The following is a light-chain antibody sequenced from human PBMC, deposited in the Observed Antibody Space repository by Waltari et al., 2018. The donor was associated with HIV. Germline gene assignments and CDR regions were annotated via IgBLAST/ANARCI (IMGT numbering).Light chain of an antibody. CDR1: NNDIGSYDY. Sequence: QSALTQPAYVSASPGQSITIFCSGTNNDIGSYDYVSWYQVLPNKAPRLIIFDVNRRSSGVSFRFSGSKSGYTASLMIFDLQSEYEGEYFCSSYVTGGTYVFGSGTRVIV. CDR2: DVN. CDR3: SSYVTGGTYV. V-gene: IGLV2-23*02. J-gene: IGLJ1*01.